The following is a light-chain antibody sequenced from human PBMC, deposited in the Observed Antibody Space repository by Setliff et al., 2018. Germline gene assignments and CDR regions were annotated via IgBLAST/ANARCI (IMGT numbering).Light chain of an antibody. CDR3: SSFVGSSARHV. CDR1: SSDIGGYQY. Sequence: QSALTQPASVSGSPGQSITISCTGTSSDIGGYQYVSWYQHHPGEAPKLMIYDVSQRPSGVSNRFSGSKSGNTASLTISGLQAEDEAHYYCSSFVGSSARHVFGTGTKVTVL. J-gene: IGLJ1*01. V-gene: IGLV2-14*03. CDR2: DVS.